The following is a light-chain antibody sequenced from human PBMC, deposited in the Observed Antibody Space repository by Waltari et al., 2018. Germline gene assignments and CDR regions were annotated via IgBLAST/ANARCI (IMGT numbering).Light chain of an antibody. CDR1: QRIKNN. J-gene: IGKJ5*01. CDR2: DAS. CDR3: QQYDNWPLT. Sequence: ETVMTQSPATLSVYPGERATLSCRASQRIKNNLAWYQQKGGQAPRLLLFDASTRATGISARFSGSGYGTEFTLTISSLQSEDFAVYYCQQYDNWPLTFGQGTRLDI. V-gene: IGKV3-15*01.